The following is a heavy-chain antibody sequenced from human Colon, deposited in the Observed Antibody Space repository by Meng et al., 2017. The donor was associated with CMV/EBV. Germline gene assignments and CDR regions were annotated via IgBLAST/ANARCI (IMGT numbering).Heavy chain of an antibody. D-gene: IGHD3-16*01. CDR2: IKQDGGEK. Sequence: GGSLRLSCIASGFTFGTYWMTWVRQAPGKGPEWVASIKQDGGEKVYADSVRGRFTISRDNAKNSLYLQMNSLRAEDTAVYYCARDFAPGGDGMDVWGQGTTVTVSS. V-gene: IGHV3-7*01. CDR1: GFTFGTYW. J-gene: IGHJ6*02. CDR3: ARDFAPGGDGMDV.